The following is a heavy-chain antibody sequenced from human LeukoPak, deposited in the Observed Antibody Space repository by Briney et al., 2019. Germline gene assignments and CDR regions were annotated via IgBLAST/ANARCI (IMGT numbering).Heavy chain of an antibody. CDR3: ATTKQARRYFDY. J-gene: IGHJ4*02. CDR2: ISGSGGNT. Sequence: LPGGSLRLSCVGSGFPFSNNPLSWVRQAPGKGLEWVSAISGSGGNTYYADSVRGRFTISRDNSKNTLFLQMNTLRADDTAVYYCATTKQARRYFDYWGQGTLVTVSS. D-gene: IGHD1-1*01. CDR1: GFPFSNNP. V-gene: IGHV3-23*01.